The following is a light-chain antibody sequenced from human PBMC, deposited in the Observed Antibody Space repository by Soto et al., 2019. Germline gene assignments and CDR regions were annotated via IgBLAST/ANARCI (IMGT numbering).Light chain of an antibody. CDR1: QYINTR. Sequence: EIVLTQSPATLSSFPGDRVTLSCRASQYINTRLAWYQHRPGQAPRLLIYQTSLRAAGIPARFSASGSGTDFTLTISDVQPEDFALYYCQQHGSSPPYTFGQGTTVDIK. V-gene: IGKV3-11*01. J-gene: IGKJ2*01. CDR3: QQHGSSPPYT. CDR2: QTS.